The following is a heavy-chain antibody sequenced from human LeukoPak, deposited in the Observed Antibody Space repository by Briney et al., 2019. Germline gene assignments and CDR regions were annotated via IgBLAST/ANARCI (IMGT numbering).Heavy chain of an antibody. CDR2: ISAYNGNT. V-gene: IGHV1-18*01. CDR1: GYTFTSYG. J-gene: IGHJ4*02. Sequence: GASVKVSCKASGYTFTSYGISWVRQAPGQGLEWMGWISAYNGNTNYAQKLQGRVTMTIDTSTSAAYMELRSLRSDDTAVYYCARDSDYYDSSGYLDYWGQGTLVTVSS. D-gene: IGHD3-22*01. CDR3: ARDSDYYDSSGYLDY.